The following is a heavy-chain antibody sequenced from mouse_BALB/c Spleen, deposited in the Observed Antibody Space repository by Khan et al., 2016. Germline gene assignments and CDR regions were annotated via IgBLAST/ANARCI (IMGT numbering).Heavy chain of an antibody. CDR3: ARGYLRRGAFFAY. CDR1: GYSITSDYA. J-gene: IGHJ3*01. Sequence: EVQLQESGPGLVKPSQSLSLTCTVTGYSITSDYAWNWIRQFPGNKLEWMGYINYSGSTTYNPSLKSRFSITRDTSKNQFFLQLNSVTTEDTATYYGARGYLRRGAFFAYWGQGTLVTVSA. D-gene: IGHD2-12*01. CDR2: INYSGST. V-gene: IGHV3-2*02.